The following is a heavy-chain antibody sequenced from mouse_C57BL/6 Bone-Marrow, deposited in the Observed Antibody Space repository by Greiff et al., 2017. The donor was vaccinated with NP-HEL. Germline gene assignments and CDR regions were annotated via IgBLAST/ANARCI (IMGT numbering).Heavy chain of an antibody. CDR2: LYPGSGNT. J-gene: IGHJ3*01. CDR3: AREEGYYVFAY. D-gene: IGHD2-3*01. CDR1: GYTFTDYY. V-gene: IGHV1-84*01. Sequence: QVHVKQSGPELVKPGASVKISCKASGYTFTDYYINWVKQRPGQGLEWIGWLYPGSGNTKYNEKFKGKATLTVDTSSSTAYMQLSSLTSEDSAVYFCAREEGYYVFAYWGQGTLVTVSA.